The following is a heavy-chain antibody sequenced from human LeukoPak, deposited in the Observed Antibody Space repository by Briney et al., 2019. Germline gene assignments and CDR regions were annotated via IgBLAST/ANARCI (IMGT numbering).Heavy chain of an antibody. CDR1: GFTFSSYG. CDR3: AKDRSSGWPEYFQH. D-gene: IGHD6-19*01. CDR2: ISYDGSNR. J-gene: IGHJ1*01. V-gene: IGHV3-30*18. Sequence: GGSLRLSCAASGFTFSSYGMHWVRQAPGKGLEWVAVISYDGSNRYYADSVKGRFTISRDNSKNTLYLQMNSLRAEDTAVYYCAKDRSSGWPEYFQHWGPGHPGHRLL.